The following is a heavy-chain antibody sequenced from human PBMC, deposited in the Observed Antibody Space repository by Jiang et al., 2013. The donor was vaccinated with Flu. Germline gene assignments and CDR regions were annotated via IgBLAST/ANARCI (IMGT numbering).Heavy chain of an antibody. CDR2: IYRGGNT. Sequence: VQLVESGGGLVQPGGSLRLSCEASGFTVSSNYMSWVRQAPGKGLEWVSVIYRGGNTYHADSVKGRFTISRDNSKNTLYLQMNSLRAEDTAVYYCARRLRLGELFFYGMDVWGKGTTVTVSS. J-gene: IGHJ6*04. CDR1: GFTVSSNY. CDR3: ARRLRLGELFFYGMDV. D-gene: IGHD3-16*01. V-gene: IGHV3-66*01.